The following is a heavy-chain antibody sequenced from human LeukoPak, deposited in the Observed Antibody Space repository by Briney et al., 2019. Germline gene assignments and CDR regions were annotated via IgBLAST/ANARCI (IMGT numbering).Heavy chain of an antibody. CDR3: ARDRINYYYYMDV. J-gene: IGHJ6*03. D-gene: IGHD3-10*01. V-gene: IGHV3-7*01. Sequence: GGSLRLSCAASGFTFSSYSMTWVRQAPGTGLEWVANINQDGREKYYVDSVRGRFTISRDNARNSLFLQMNSLRVDDTAVYYCARDRINYYYYMDVWGKGTTVTVSS. CDR2: INQDGREK. CDR1: GFTFSSYS.